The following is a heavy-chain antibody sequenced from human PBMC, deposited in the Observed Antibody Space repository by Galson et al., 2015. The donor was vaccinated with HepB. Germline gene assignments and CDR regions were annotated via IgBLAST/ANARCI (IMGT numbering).Heavy chain of an antibody. J-gene: IGHJ4*02. Sequence: SLRLSCAASGFTFSSYSMNWVRQAPGKGLEWVSSISSSSSYIYYADSVKGRFAISRDNAKNSLYLQMNSLRAEDTAVYYCARVITMVRGVFDYWGQGTLVTVSS. V-gene: IGHV3-21*01. CDR1: GFTFSSYS. D-gene: IGHD3-10*01. CDR2: ISSSSSYI. CDR3: ARVITMVRGVFDY.